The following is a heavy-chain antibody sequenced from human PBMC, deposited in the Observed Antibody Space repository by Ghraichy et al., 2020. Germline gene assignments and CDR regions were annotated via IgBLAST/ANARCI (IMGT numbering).Heavy chain of an antibody. CDR2: ISGSGTGT. D-gene: IGHD6-6*01. J-gene: IGHJ4*02. Sequence: GESLNISCAASGFTFSTYAMNWVRQAPGKGLEWVSSISGSGTGTYYADSVKGRFTISRDNSKNTLFLQMNSLRAEDTAVYYCAKSRSSSSGDFDYWGQGTLVTVSS. CDR1: GFTFSTYA. CDR3: AKSRSSSSGDFDY. V-gene: IGHV3-23*01.